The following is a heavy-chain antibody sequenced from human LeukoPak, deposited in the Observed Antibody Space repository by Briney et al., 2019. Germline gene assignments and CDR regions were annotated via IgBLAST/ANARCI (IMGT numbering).Heavy chain of an antibody. Sequence: GGSLRLSCVASGLTFRRHAMSWVRQAPGKGLEWVSGFGHNGGITYSDSVKGRFTISRDNSKNTLFLQMNSLRADDTAVYFCAKQAGWGGYFSFLPFDFWGRGTLVTVSS. D-gene: IGHD3-3*01. CDR1: GLTFRRHA. V-gene: IGHV3-23*01. CDR3: AKQAGWGGYFSFLPFDF. J-gene: IGHJ4*02. CDR2: FGHNGGIT.